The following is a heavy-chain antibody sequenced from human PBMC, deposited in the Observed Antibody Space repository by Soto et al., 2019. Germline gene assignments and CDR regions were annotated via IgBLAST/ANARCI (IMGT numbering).Heavy chain of an antibody. J-gene: IGHJ4*02. CDR3: ARDDGEDRIDY. V-gene: IGHV3-30-3*01. CDR1: GFTFSSYA. CDR2: ISHDGSNK. D-gene: IGHD3-10*01. Sequence: QVQLVESGGGVVQPGRSLRLSCAASGFTFSSYAMHWVRQAPGKGLEWVAVISHDGSNKYYADSVKGRFTISRDNSKNTLYLQMNSLRAEDTAVYYCARDDGEDRIDYWGQGTLVTVSS.